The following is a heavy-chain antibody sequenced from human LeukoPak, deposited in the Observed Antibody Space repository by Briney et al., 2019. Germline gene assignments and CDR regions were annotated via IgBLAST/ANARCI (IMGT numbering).Heavy chain of an antibody. J-gene: IGHJ4*02. D-gene: IGHD6-13*01. CDR3: AKASRAAAAAPFDY. Sequence: GGSLRLSCAASGFTFNSYAMSWVRQAPGKGLEWVSTVSGSGGGTDYADSVKGRLTISRDNSKNTLYLQMNSLRAEDTAVYYCAKASRAAAAAPFDYWGQGTLVTVSS. CDR1: GFTFNSYA. CDR2: VSGSGGGT. V-gene: IGHV3-23*01.